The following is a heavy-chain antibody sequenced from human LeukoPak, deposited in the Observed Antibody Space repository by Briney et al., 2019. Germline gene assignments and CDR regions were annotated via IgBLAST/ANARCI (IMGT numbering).Heavy chain of an antibody. CDR3: ARTPYYYDSSGYFDY. D-gene: IGHD3-22*01. CDR2: IDCDDDK. CDR1: GFSLSTSGMC. J-gene: IGHJ4*02. Sequence: KSGPALVKLTQTLTLTCTFSGFSLSTSGMCVSWIRQPPGKALEWLARIDCDDDKYYSTSLKTRLTISKDTSKNQVVRTMTNMDPVDTATYYCARTPYYYDSSGYFDYWGQGTLVTVSS. V-gene: IGHV2-70*11.